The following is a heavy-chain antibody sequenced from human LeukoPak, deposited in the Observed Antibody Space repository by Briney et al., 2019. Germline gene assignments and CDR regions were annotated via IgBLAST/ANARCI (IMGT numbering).Heavy chain of an antibody. CDR2: IRDHGGDK. Sequence: GGSLRLSCAASGFTFSSYGMHWVRQAPGKGLEWVAFIRDHGGDKYYADSVKGRFTISRVNSKTTLYLPMNSLRVDDTAVYYCGKSSSGWSIDYWGQGTLVTVSS. CDR3: GKSSSGWSIDY. J-gene: IGHJ4*02. V-gene: IGHV3-30*02. D-gene: IGHD6-19*01. CDR1: GFTFSSYG.